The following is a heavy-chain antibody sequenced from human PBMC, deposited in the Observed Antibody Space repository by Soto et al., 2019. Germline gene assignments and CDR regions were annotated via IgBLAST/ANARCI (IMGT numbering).Heavy chain of an antibody. CDR2: SDYRGST. V-gene: IGHV4-39*01. Sequence: QLQLQESGPGLVKPPESLSLTCTVSGGSISSRSHYWGWIRQSPGRHLEWIGSSDYRGSTHYNPSPKTRVTISVDTSKNLVSLKVYSVTAADTAVYYCATADGFGVVTPFFEYWGQGMLVTVSS. J-gene: IGHJ4*02. CDR3: ATADGFGVVTPFFEY. D-gene: IGHD3-3*01. CDR1: GGSISSRSHY.